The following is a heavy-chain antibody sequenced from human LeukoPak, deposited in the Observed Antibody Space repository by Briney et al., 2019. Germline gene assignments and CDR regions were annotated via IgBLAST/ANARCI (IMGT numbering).Heavy chain of an antibody. CDR3: AKDSPYWFDP. J-gene: IGHJ5*02. CDR2: IKYDGSEK. V-gene: IGHV3-7*03. Sequence: PGGSLRLSCVASGFSFRSYWVNWVRQAPGKGLEWVASIKYDGSEKYCVDSVEGRFTISRDNSKNTLYLQLNSLRADDTAVYYCAKDSPYWFDPWGQGTLVTVSS. CDR1: GFSFRSYW.